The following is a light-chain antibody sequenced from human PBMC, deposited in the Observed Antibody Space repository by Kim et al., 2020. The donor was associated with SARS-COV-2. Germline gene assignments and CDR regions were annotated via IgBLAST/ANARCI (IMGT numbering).Light chain of an antibody. CDR2: DAS. V-gene: IGKV3-11*01. J-gene: IGKJ5*01. CDR3: QQRSNWPIT. Sequence: LSPGERATLSCRASQSVSSYLAWYQQKPGQAPRLLIYDASNRATGIPARFSGSGSGTDFTLAISSLEPEDFAVYYCQQRSNWPITFGQGTRLEIK. CDR1: QSVSSY.